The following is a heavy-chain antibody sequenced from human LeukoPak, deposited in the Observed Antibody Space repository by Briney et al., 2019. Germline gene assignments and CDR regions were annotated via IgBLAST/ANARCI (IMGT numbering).Heavy chain of an antibody. CDR3: ARAPIGCSGGSCYSPRTRRWFDP. J-gene: IGHJ5*02. Sequence: NPSDTLSLTCAVSGYSISSNHWWGWIRQPPGKGLEWIGEINHSGSTNYNPSLKSRVTISVDTSKNQFSLKLSSVTAADTAVYYCARAPIGCSGGSCYSPRTRRWFDPWGQGTLVTVSS. CDR2: INHSGST. D-gene: IGHD2-15*01. CDR1: GYSISSNHW. V-gene: IGHV4-28*03.